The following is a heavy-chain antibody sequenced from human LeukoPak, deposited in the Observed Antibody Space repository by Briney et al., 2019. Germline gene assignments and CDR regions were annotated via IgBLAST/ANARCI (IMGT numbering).Heavy chain of an antibody. CDR1: GGSFSGYY. Sequence: SETLSLTCAVYGGSFSGYYWGWIRQPPGKGLEGIGEINHIGSTNYNPSLKSRVTISVDTSKNQFSLKLSSVTAADTAVYYCATWAVLRYFDWLPKPCPSYYYGMDVWGQGTTVTVSS. CDR3: ATWAVLRYFDWLPKPCPSYYYGMDV. CDR2: INHIGST. J-gene: IGHJ6*02. D-gene: IGHD3-9*01. V-gene: IGHV4-34*01.